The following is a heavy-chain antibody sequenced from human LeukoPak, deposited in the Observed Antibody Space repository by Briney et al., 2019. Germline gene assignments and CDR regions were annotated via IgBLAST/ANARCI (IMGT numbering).Heavy chain of an antibody. CDR1: GGSISSYY. CDR3: ARYPSMSSGWYRRDWFDP. V-gene: IGHV4-59*01. D-gene: IGHD6-19*01. CDR2: IYYSGST. Sequence: PSETLSLTCTVSGGSISSYYWSWIRQPPGKGLEWIGYIYYSGSTNYNPSLKSRVTISVDTSKNQFSLKLSSVTAADTAVYYCARYPSMSSGWYRRDWFDPWGQGTLVTVSS. J-gene: IGHJ5*02.